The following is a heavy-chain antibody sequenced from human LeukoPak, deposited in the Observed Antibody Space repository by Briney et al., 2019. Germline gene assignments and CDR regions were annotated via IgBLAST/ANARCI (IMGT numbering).Heavy chain of an antibody. J-gene: IGHJ6*03. Sequence: PGGSLRLSCAASGFTFNNYGMHWVRQAPGKGLEWVTFIHYDGSIEYYADSVKGRFTISRDNAKNSLYLQMNSLRAEDTAVYYCARSHVGSGFSSSSYSYYYYYMDVWGKGTTVTVSS. CDR1: GFTFNNYG. V-gene: IGHV3-30*02. CDR3: ARSHVGSGFSSSSYSYYYYYMDV. D-gene: IGHD6-13*01. CDR2: IHYDGSIE.